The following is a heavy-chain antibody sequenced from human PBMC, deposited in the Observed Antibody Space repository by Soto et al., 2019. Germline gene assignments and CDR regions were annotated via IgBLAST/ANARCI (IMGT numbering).Heavy chain of an antibody. Sequence: GGSLRLSCASSGFTFSDFGMHWVRQAPGKGLEWVAVISYDGSSNYYADSVKGRFTISRDNSKNTVFLQMNSLRVEDTAVYFCATSRGPMVRGVAVSYYYYGMDVCGQGTTVTVSS. CDR1: GFTFSDFG. D-gene: IGHD3-10*01. CDR3: ATSRGPMVRGVAVSYYYYGMDV. CDR2: ISYDGSSN. V-gene: IGHV3-30*03. J-gene: IGHJ6*02.